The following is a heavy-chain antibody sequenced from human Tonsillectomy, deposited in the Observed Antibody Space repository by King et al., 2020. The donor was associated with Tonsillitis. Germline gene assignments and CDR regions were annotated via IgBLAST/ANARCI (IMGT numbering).Heavy chain of an antibody. CDR3: ARDDFWSGYGLWDIETWFDP. CDR1: GGSISSGSHY. CDR2: IYTRGST. D-gene: IGHD3-3*01. Sequence: QLQESGPGLVKPSQTLSLTCIVSGGSISSGSHYWSWIRQPAGKGLEWIGRIYTRGSTNYNPSLKSRVTMSVDTSKNQFSLKLSSVTAADTAVYYCARDDFWSGYGLWDIETWFDPWGQGTLVTVSS. V-gene: IGHV4-61*02. J-gene: IGHJ5*02.